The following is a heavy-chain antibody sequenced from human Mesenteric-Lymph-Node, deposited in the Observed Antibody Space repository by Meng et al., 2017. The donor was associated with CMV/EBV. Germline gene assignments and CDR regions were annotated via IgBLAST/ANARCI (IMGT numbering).Heavy chain of an antibody. J-gene: IGHJ6*02. V-gene: IGHV3-23*01. Sequence: GESLKISCAASGFTFDKYVMTWVRQAPGKGLEWVSGISGSGSSTYYADSVKGRHTISRDNSKNTLYLQMNSLGAEDTGAYYCAKDTAYYYGSGSRAYGLDVWGHGTTVTVSS. CDR2: ISGSGSST. CDR3: AKDTAYYYGSGSRAYGLDV. CDR1: GFTFDKYV. D-gene: IGHD3-10*01.